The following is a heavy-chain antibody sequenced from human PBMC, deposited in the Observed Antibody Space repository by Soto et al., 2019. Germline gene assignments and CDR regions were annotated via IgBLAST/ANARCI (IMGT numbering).Heavy chain of an antibody. V-gene: IGHV3-48*03. J-gene: IGHJ4*02. CDR1: GFTFSRFE. D-gene: IGHD3-10*01. CDR2: ISSSGSTA. CDR3: TRAAWFPYLSFY. Sequence: GGSLRLSCAASGFTFSRFELHWVRQAPGKGLEWISYISSSGSTAYYASSVEGRFTISSDNANNSVYLQMDSLRAEDTALYYCTRAAWFPYLSFYWGQGALVTVSS.